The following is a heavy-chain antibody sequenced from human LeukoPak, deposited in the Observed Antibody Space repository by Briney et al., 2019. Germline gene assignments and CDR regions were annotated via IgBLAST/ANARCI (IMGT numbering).Heavy chain of an antibody. D-gene: IGHD3-10*01. V-gene: IGHV3-23*01. CDR1: GFTFSTSA. CDR2: ISTTVGNT. CDR3: TKRAEFGGFDP. Sequence: GGSLRLPCAASGFTFSTSAMSWVRQAPGKGLGWVSSISTTVGNTYYADSVKGRFTISRDNSNNTLYLQMNSLTAEDTAVYYCTKRAEFGGFDPWGQGTLVTVSS. J-gene: IGHJ5*02.